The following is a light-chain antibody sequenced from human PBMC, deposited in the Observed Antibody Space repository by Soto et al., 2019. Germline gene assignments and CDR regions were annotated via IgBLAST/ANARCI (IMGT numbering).Light chain of an antibody. Sequence: AIRMTQSPSSFSASTGDRVTITCRASQGISSYLAWYQQKPGKAPKLLIYAASTLRSGIPSRFSGSGSGTEFTHTISCLQSEDFATYYCQQYYSYPRTFGQGTKVEIK. CDR3: QQYYSYPRT. J-gene: IGKJ1*01. V-gene: IGKV1-8*01. CDR1: QGISSY. CDR2: AAS.